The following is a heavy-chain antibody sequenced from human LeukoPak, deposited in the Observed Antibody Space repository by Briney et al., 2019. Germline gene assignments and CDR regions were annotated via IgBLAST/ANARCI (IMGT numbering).Heavy chain of an antibody. CDR3: ARHLYPTQEDYFDY. V-gene: IGHV4-31*03. D-gene: IGHD5/OR15-5a*01. CDR2: IYYSGST. J-gene: IGHJ4*02. CDR1: GGSISSGGYY. Sequence: SETLSLTCTVSGGSISSGGYYWSWIRQHPGKGLEWIGYIYYSGSTYYNPSLKSRVTISVDTSKNQFSLKLSSVTAADTAVYYCARHLYPTQEDYFDYWGQGTLVTVSS.